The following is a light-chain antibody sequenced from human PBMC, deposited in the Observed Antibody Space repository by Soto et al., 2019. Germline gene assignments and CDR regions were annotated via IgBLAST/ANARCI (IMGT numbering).Light chain of an antibody. J-gene: IGKJ1*01. CDR2: DTS. CDR3: HQYGSSPGT. V-gene: IGKV3-15*01. Sequence: EVVMTQSPATLSVSPGERATLSCRASRGIGSTLAWYQQKPGQTPRLLIYDTSTRATGVPARFIGSASGTDFTLTISRLEPEDFAVYYCHQYGSSPGTFGQGTKVDI. CDR1: RGIGST.